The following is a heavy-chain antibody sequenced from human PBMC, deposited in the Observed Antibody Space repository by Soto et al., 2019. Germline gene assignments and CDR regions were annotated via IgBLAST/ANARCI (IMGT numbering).Heavy chain of an antibody. CDR3: TRHIDQSITMVRGVIITGDFDY. Sequence: EVQLVESGGGLVQPGGSLKLSCAASGFTFSGSAMHWVRQASGTGLEWVGRIRRQANSYATAYAASVKGRFTISRDDSKNTAYLQMNSLKTEDTAVYYCTRHIDQSITMVRGVIITGDFDYWGQGTLVTVSS. J-gene: IGHJ4*02. D-gene: IGHD3-10*01. CDR1: GFTFSGSA. V-gene: IGHV3-73*01. CDR2: IRRQANSYAT.